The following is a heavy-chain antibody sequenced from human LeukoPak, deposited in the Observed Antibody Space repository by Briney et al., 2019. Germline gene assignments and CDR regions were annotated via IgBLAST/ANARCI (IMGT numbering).Heavy chain of an antibody. Sequence: EGSLRLSCAASGFTFSSYEMNWVRQAPGKGLEWVSYISSSGSTIYYADSVKGRFTISRDNAKNSLYLQMNSLRAEDTALYYCAKTGGIAAAHWGQGTLVTVSS. CDR3: AKTGGIAAAH. J-gene: IGHJ4*02. V-gene: IGHV3-48*03. CDR2: ISSSGSTI. CDR1: GFTFSSYE. D-gene: IGHD6-13*01.